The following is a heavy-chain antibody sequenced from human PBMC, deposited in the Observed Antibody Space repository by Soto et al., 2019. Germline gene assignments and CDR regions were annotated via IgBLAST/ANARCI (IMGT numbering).Heavy chain of an antibody. D-gene: IGHD3-22*01. CDR2: ISGSGGST. V-gene: IGHV3-23*01. J-gene: IGHJ1*01. Sequence: GGSLRLSCAASGFTLSSYAMSWVRQAPGKGLEWVSAISGSGGSTYYADSVKGRFTISRDNSKNTLYLQMNSLRAEDTAVYYCARDRVESGYPEYFQHWGQGTLVTVSS. CDR3: ARDRVESGYPEYFQH. CDR1: GFTLSSYA.